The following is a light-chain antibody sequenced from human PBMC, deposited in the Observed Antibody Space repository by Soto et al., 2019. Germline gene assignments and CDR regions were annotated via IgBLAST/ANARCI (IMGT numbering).Light chain of an antibody. Sequence: DLVLTQTPLSLSVTPGQPASISCQSSQSLLRNDGKIFLYWYLQKPGQPPQLLIYEVSNRFSGVPDRFSGSGSGPDFTLKISRVEAEDVGVYYGMQSLQLPQTFGQGTRLEIK. CDR3: MQSLQLPQT. CDR2: EVS. CDR1: QSLLRNDGKIF. J-gene: IGKJ2*01. V-gene: IGKV2D-29*01.